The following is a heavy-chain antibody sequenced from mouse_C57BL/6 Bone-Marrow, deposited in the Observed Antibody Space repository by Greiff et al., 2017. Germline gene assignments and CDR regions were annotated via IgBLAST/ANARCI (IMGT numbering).Heavy chain of an antibody. V-gene: IGHV1-50*01. J-gene: IGHJ1*03. CDR3: APFYYGKVYFDV. D-gene: IGHD2-1*01. Sequence: QVQLQQPGAELVKPGASVKLSCKASGYTFTSYWMQWVKQRPGQGLEWIGEIDPSDSYTNYNQKFKGKATLTVDTSSSTAYMQLSSLTSEDSAVYYCAPFYYGKVYFDVWGTGTTVTVSS. CDR2: IDPSDSYT. CDR1: GYTFTSYW.